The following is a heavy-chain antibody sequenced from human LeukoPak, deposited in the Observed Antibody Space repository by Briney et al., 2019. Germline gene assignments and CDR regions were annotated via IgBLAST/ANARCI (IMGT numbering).Heavy chain of an antibody. CDR1: GGTFSSYA. CDR2: IIPIFGTA. V-gene: IGHV1-69*06. Sequence: SVKVSCKASGGTFSSYAISWVRQAPGQGLEWMGGIIPIFGTANYAQKFQGRVTITADKSTSTAYMELRSLRSDDTAVYYCAGINYYDSSGYYYDYWGQGTLVTVSS. J-gene: IGHJ4*02. D-gene: IGHD3-22*01. CDR3: AGINYYDSSGYYYDY.